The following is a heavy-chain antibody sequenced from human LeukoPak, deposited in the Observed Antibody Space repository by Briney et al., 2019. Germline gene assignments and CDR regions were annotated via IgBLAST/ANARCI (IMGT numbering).Heavy chain of an antibody. CDR3: AKISSVDSWSPFDY. CDR1: GFTFSSYW. CDR2: IRQDGGEK. D-gene: IGHD3-3*01. Sequence: GGSLRLSCTASGFTFSSYWMSWVRQAPGKGLEWVANIRQDGGEKYYLDSVRGRFTISRDNAKSSLYLQMNPLRAEDTAVYCCAKISSVDSWSPFDYWGQGTLVTVSS. V-gene: IGHV3-7*05. J-gene: IGHJ4*02.